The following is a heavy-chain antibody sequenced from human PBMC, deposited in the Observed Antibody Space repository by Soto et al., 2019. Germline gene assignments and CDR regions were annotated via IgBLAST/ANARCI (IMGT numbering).Heavy chain of an antibody. CDR1: GGSFSGYY. J-gene: IGHJ4*02. CDR2: INHSGST. D-gene: IGHD5-18*01. Sequence: PSETLSLTCAVYGGSFSGYYWSWIRQPPGKGLEWIGEINHSGSTNYNPSLKSRVTISVDTSKNQFSLKLSSVTAADTAVYYCVRDSLRYSYGQYDYWGQGTLVTVSS. CDR3: VRDSLRYSYGQYDY. V-gene: IGHV4-34*01.